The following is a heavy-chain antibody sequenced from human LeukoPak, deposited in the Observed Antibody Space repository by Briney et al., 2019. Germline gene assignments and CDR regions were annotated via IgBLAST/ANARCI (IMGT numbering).Heavy chain of an antibody. Sequence: GGSLRLSCVVSGFTFSSYAMSWVRQAPGKGLEWVSGVSGSGGSTYYADSVKGRFTISRDNTKNTLYLQMNSLRAEDTAVYYCAKGTGECSSTSCYEHPYYFDYWGQGTLVTVSS. CDR2: VSGSGGST. V-gene: IGHV3-23*01. CDR3: AKGTGECSSTSCYEHPYYFDY. CDR1: GFTFSSYA. D-gene: IGHD2-2*01. J-gene: IGHJ4*02.